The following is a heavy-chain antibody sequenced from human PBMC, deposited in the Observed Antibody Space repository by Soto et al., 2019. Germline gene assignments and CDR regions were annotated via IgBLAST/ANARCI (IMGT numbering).Heavy chain of an antibody. Sequence: SETLSLTCTVSGGSISSSSYYWGWIRQPPGKGLEWIGSIYYSGSTYSNPSLKSRVTISVDTSKNQFSLKLSSVTAADTAVYYCARHERLCGYGYGFLNAFDIWGQGTMVTVSS. CDR1: GGSISSSSYY. J-gene: IGHJ3*02. CDR3: ARHERLCGYGYGFLNAFDI. D-gene: IGHD5-18*01. CDR2: IYYSGST. V-gene: IGHV4-39*01.